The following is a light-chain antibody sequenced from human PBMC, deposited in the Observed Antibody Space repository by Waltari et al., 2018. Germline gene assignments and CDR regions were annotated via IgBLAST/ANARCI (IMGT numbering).Light chain of an antibody. CDR3: CSYAGANTYV. J-gene: IGLJ1*01. CDR1: SSDVGRYNL. Sequence: QSALTQPASVSGSPGQSITVSCTGTSSDVGRYNLVSWYQHHPPTAPKLMIYEVSKRPSGVSNRFSGSKSGNTASLTISGLQPEDEADYYCCSYAGANTYVFGSGTKVTVL. CDR2: EVS. V-gene: IGLV2-23*02.